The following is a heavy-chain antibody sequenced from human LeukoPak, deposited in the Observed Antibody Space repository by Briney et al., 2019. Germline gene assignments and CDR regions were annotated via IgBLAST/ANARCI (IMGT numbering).Heavy chain of an antibody. CDR3: ARGRSLRFFEWSDEKFDP. D-gene: IGHD3-3*01. CDR1: GESLSGYS. CDR2: INHSGST. V-gene: IGHV4-34*01. J-gene: IGHJ5*02. Sequence: SEALSLTCAVYGESLSGYSWNWIRQPPGKGLEWIGEINHSGSTNYSPSLRSRVTMSVDTSRRQFSLKLTPVTAADTALYYCARGRSLRFFEWSDEKFDPWGQGTLVAVSS.